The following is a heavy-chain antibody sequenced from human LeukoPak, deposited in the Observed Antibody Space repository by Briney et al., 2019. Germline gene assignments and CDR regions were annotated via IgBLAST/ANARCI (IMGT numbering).Heavy chain of an antibody. CDR2: IVVGGGNT. CDR1: GFTFTSSA. D-gene: IGHD3-10*01. V-gene: IGHV1-58*02. J-gene: IGHJ3*02. Sequence: ASVKVSCKASGFTFTSSAIQWVRQARGQRREWIGWIVVGGGNTNYAQKFQERVTITRDMSTSTAYMELSSLRSEDTAVYYCAADGAHDEDVMVRGVTSDAFDIWGQGTMVTVSS. CDR3: AADGAHDEDVMVRGVTSDAFDI.